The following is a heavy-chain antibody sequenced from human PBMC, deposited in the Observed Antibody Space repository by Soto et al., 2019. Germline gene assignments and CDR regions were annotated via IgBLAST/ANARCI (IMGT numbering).Heavy chain of an antibody. Sequence: EVQLLESGGDLVQPGGSLRLSCAASGFTFSSYAMNWVRQAPGKGLEWVSTISASGGSTYYTDSVKGRFTISRDNSKNTLSLQMNSLRAEDMAIYYCARDPSTGSADYWGQGTLVTVSS. CDR3: ARDPSTGSADY. J-gene: IGHJ4*02. D-gene: IGHD3-9*01. V-gene: IGHV3-23*01. CDR2: ISASGGST. CDR1: GFTFSSYA.